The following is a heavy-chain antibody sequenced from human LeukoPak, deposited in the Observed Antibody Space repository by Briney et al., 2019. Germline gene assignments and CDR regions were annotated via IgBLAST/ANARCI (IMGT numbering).Heavy chain of an antibody. CDR2: IIPIFGTA. CDR1: GGTFSSYA. J-gene: IGHJ4*02. CDR3: ARVMGIAAAGTVQYYFDY. V-gene: IGHV1-69*05. D-gene: IGHD6-13*01. Sequence: SVKVSCKASGGTFSSYAISWVRQAPGQGLEWMGRIIPIFGTANYAQKFQGRVTITTDESTSTAYMELSSLRSEDTAVYYCARVMGIAAAGTVQYYFDYWGQRTLVTVSS.